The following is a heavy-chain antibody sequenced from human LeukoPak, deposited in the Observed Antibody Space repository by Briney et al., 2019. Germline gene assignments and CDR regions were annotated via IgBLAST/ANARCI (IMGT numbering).Heavy chain of an antibody. V-gene: IGHV3-23*01. CDR2: IGGGGST. D-gene: IGHD4-11*01. CDR1: GFTFSSYA. CDR3: AKDINPKYSNAFDH. J-gene: IGHJ4*02. Sequence: GGSLRLSCAASGFTFSSYAMSWVRQAPGKGLEWVSTIGGGGSTYYADSVKGRFTIFRDTSKNTLFLQMNSLRAEDTAVYYCAKDINPKYSNAFDHWGQGTLVTVSS.